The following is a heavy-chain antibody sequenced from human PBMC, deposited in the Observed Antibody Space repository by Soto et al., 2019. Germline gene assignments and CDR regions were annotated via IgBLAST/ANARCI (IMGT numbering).Heavy chain of an antibody. Sequence: QVQLLQSRAEVKKPGSSVRVSCEASGGTFRTYAISWVRQAPGQGLEWMGEIIPIFGKVNYAQKFQGRVTITADESTTTVYMDLRSLTSEDTAVYYCAKGAVAGTPTSYYYYGMDVWGQGTTVTVS. V-gene: IGHV1-69*12. CDR1: GGTFRTYA. J-gene: IGHJ6*02. CDR3: AKGAVAGTPTSYYYYGMDV. CDR2: IIPIFGKV. D-gene: IGHD6-19*01.